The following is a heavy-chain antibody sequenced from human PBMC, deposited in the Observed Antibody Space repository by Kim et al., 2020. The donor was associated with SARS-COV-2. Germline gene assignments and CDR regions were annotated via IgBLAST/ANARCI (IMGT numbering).Heavy chain of an antibody. D-gene: IGHD6-25*01. Sequence: SETLSLTCAVSGGSISSSNWWSWVRQPPGKGLEWIGEIYHSGSTNYNPSLKSRVTISVDKSKNQFSLKLSSVTAADTAVYYCARALLGQGRLLGYFDLWGRGTLVTVSS. J-gene: IGHJ2*01. V-gene: IGHV4-4*02. CDR3: ARALLGQGRLLGYFDL. CDR2: IYHSGST. CDR1: GGSISSSNW.